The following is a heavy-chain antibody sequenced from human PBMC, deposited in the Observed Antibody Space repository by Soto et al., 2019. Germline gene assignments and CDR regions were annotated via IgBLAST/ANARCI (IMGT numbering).Heavy chain of an antibody. Sequence: SLSLSWAAAGFTFSSYAMHWVRQAPGKGLEWVAVISYDGSNKYYADSVKGRFTISRDNSKNTLYLQMNSLRAEDTAVYYCARVRSREMATIRPFVYWGQGTLVTVSS. J-gene: IGHJ4*02. CDR1: GFTFSSYA. CDR2: ISYDGSNK. V-gene: IGHV3-30-3*01. CDR3: ARVRSREMATIRPFVY. D-gene: IGHD5-12*01.